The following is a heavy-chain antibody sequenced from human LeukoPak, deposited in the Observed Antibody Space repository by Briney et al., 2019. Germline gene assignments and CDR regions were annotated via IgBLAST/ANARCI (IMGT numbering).Heavy chain of an antibody. CDR3: ARRTVDRVATIGGFDY. CDR2: VYYSGST. D-gene: IGHD5-12*01. V-gene: IGHV4-31*03. Sequence: SETLSLTCTVSGGSISSGGYYWRWIRQHPGKGLEWIGYVYYSGSTYYNPSLKSRVTITVDTSKNQFSLKLSSVTAADTAVYYCARRTVDRVATIGGFDYWGQGTLVTVSS. CDR1: GGSISSGGYY. J-gene: IGHJ4*02.